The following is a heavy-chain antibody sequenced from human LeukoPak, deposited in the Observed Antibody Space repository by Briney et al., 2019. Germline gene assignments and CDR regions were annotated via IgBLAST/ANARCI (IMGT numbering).Heavy chain of an antibody. Sequence: SETLSLTCAVYGGSFNGYYWSWIRQPPGKGLEWIGEINHSGSTNYSPSLKSRVTLSVDTSKNQFSLRLSSVTAADTAVYYYARRTFGGVIAYWGQGTLVTVSS. J-gene: IGHJ4*02. D-gene: IGHD3-16*02. CDR2: INHSGST. V-gene: IGHV4-34*01. CDR3: ARRTFGGVIAY. CDR1: GGSFNGYY.